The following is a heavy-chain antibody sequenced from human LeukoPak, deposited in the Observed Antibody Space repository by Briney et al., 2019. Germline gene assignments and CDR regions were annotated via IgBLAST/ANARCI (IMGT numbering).Heavy chain of an antibody. CDR2: INHSGST. J-gene: IGHJ4*02. Sequence: PSETLSLTCAVYGGSFSGYYWSWIRQPPGKGREWSEEINHSGSTNYNPSLKSRVTISVDTSKNQFSLKLTSVTAADTAMYYCARLEPLSSEYYFDSWGQGNMVTVSS. CDR3: ARLEPLSSEYYFDS. V-gene: IGHV4-34*01. D-gene: IGHD6-6*01. CDR1: GGSFSGYY.